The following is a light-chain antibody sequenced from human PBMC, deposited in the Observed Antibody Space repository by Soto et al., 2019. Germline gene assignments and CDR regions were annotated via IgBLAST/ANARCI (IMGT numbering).Light chain of an antibody. CDR1: QIVVTD. CDR2: GAS. CDR3: QQSYNWPLT. Sequence: EIVMTQSPATLSVSPGERVTLSCRASQIVVTDLAWYQQKPGQAPRLLIYGASPRASDVPDRFSGSGSGTEFTLTISSLQSEDFAFYFCQQSYNWPLTFGQGTKVEIK. J-gene: IGKJ1*01. V-gene: IGKV3-15*01.